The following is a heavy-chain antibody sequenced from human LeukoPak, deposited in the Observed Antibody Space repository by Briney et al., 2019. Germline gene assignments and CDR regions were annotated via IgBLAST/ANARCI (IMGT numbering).Heavy chain of an antibody. V-gene: IGHV4-34*01. CDR1: GGSFSGYY. D-gene: IGHD2-15*01. CDR3: AGTCSGGSCYHDAFDI. J-gene: IGHJ3*02. CDR2: INHSGST. Sequence: SGTLSITCAVYGGSFSGYYWSWIRQPPGKGLEWIGEINHSGSTNYNPSLKSRVTISVDTSKNQFSLKLSSVTAADTAVYYCAGTCSGGSCYHDAFDIWGQGTMVTVSS.